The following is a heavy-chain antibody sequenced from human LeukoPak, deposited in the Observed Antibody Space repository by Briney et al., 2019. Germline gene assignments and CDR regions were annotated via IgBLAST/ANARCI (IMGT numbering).Heavy chain of an antibody. V-gene: IGHV1-18*01. CDR2: ISAYNGNT. CDR3: ARDWTIAVADLHSFGY. J-gene: IGHJ4*02. D-gene: IGHD6-19*01. CDR1: GYTFTSYG. Sequence: ASVKVSCKASGYTFTSYGISWVRQAPGQGLEWMGWISAYNGNTNYAQKLQGRVTMTTDTSTSTAYMELRSLRSDDTAVYYCARDWTIAVADLHSFGYWGQGTLVTVSS.